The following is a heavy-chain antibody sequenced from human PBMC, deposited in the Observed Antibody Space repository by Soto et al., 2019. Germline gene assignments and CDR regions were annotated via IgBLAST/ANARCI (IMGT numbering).Heavy chain of an antibody. D-gene: IGHD3-16*01. J-gene: IGHJ3*02. V-gene: IGHV1-2*04. Sequence: SSLKVSCKASGYTFTGYYMHWVRQAPGQGLEWMGWINPNSGGTNYAQKFQGWVTMTRDTSISTAYMELSRLRSDDTAVYYCARATRDLRLGDQDPFDISGQGTIVTVS. CDR1: GYTFTGYY. CDR2: INPNSGGT. CDR3: ARATRDLRLGDQDPFDI.